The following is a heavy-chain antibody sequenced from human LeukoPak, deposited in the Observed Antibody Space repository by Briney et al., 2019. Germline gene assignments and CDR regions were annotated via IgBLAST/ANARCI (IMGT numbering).Heavy chain of an antibody. V-gene: IGHV1-8*01. CDR1: GYTFSSSD. D-gene: IGHD6-19*01. Sequence: GASVKVSCKASGYTFSSSDINWVRQATGQGLEWMGWMNPNSGNTYYAQRFQGRVTMTRDTSISTVYMEVSSLRSEDTAVYYCARGNIAVPGTPYYFEYWGQGTLVTVSS. CDR3: ARGNIAVPGTPYYFEY. CDR2: MNPNSGNT. J-gene: IGHJ4*02.